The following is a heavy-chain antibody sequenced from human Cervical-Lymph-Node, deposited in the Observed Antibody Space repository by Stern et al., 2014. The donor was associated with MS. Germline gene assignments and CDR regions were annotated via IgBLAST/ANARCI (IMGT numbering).Heavy chain of an antibody. CDR1: GFTFRRHA. Sequence: EVQLVESGGGLVQPGGSLRLAWAASGFTFRRHARHWVRQAQGKGLVYVSDISSHGGSTYYANSVKGRFPISRDNSKNTLYLLIGSLRVEDMAVYYCARGVTYCGGDCYGWSFDLLGRGTLVTVSS. V-gene: IGHV3-64*01. CDR2: ISSHGGST. J-gene: IGHJ2*01. D-gene: IGHD2-21*02. CDR3: ARGVTYCGGDCYGWSFDL.